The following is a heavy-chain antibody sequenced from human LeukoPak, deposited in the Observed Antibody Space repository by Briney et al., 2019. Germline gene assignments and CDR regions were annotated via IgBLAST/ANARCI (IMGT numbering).Heavy chain of an antibody. CDR3: ASAPIVVVPAAMASDY. J-gene: IGHJ4*02. CDR1: GFTVSSNY. V-gene: IGHV3-66*01. CDR2: IYSGGST. D-gene: IGHD2-2*01. Sequence: GGSLSLSCAASGFTVSSNYMSWVPQAPGKGLEWVSVIYSGGSTYYADSVKGRFTISRDNSKNTLYLQMNSLRAEDTAVYYCASAPIVVVPAAMASDYWGQGTLVTVSS.